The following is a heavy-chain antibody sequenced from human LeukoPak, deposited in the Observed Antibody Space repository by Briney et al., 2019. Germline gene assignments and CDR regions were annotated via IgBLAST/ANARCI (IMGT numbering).Heavy chain of an antibody. Sequence: ESGPALVKPTQTLTLTCTFSGFSLRSSGMCVSWIRQPPGKALEWLARIDWDDDKYHSTSLKTRLTISKDTSKNQVVLTMINMDPVDTATYYCARISDHYDSSGYSVFDYWGQGILVTVSS. J-gene: IGHJ4*02. CDR1: GFSLRSSGMC. CDR3: ARISDHYDSSGYSVFDY. CDR2: IDWDDDK. D-gene: IGHD3-22*01. V-gene: IGHV2-70*11.